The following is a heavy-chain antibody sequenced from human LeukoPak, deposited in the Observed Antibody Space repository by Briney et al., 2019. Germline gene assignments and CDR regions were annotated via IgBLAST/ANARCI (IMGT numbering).Heavy chain of an antibody. CDR3: ARDPGLRDHYGSGSSVLGYGMDV. Sequence: PGGSLRLSCAASGFTFSSYSMNWVRQAPGEGLEWVSSISSSSSYIYYADSVKGRFTISRDNAKNSLYLQMNSLRAEDTAVYYCARDPGLRDHYGSGSSVLGYGMDVWGQGTTVTVSS. CDR2: ISSSSSYI. J-gene: IGHJ6*02. D-gene: IGHD3-10*01. CDR1: GFTFSSYS. V-gene: IGHV3-21*01.